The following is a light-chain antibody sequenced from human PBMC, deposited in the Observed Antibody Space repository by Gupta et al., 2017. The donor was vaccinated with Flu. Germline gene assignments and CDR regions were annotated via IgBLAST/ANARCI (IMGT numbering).Light chain of an antibody. CDR3: AAWDDSGNRWL. Sequence: QSVLTPPPSASGTPGQRVTISCSGSSSNVGSNYVVWYQQLPGTAPKLLIFNDSQRPAGVPDRFSGSKSGTSASLAISGLRAEDEAAYYCAAWDDSGNRWLFGGGTKLTVL. V-gene: IGLV1-47*02. CDR2: NDS. J-gene: IGLJ3*02. CDR1: SSNVGSNY.